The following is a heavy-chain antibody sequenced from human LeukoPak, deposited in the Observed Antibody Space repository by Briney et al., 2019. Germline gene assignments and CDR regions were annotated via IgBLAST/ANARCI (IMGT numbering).Heavy chain of an antibody. CDR2: IYPRGST. D-gene: IGHD3-10*01. CDR1: GGSISIGGYY. CDR3: ARGIWFGEFGYYYYLDV. V-gene: IGHV4-30-2*01. Sequence: PSQTLSPSCTVIGGSISIGGYYLNWIRQPPGKGLEWIGYIYPRGSTYYHPSLKSRVNISVDRSKHHFYLKLSSVTAADKPVYYCARGIWFGEFGYYYYLDVWRRGT. J-gene: IGHJ6*03.